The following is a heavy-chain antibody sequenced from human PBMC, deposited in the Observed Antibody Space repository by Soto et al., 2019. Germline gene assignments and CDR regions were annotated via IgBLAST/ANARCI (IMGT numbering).Heavy chain of an antibody. V-gene: IGHV3-11*05. CDR2: ISSSSSDT. D-gene: IGHD3-9*01. J-gene: IGHJ4*01. CDR1: GFHFSDYY. Sequence: QVQLVESGGDLVKPGGSLRLSCAASGFHFSDYYMSWIHQAPGKGLEWGSSISSSSSDTNYAQSVKGRVTISRDNAKNLLNLQMNILRAEDNAVYYCARRSPTGYYSYWGQGTQV. CDR3: ARRSPTGYYSY.